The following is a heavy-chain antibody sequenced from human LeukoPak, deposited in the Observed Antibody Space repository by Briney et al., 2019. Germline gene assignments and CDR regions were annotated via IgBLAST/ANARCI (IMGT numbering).Heavy chain of an antibody. V-gene: IGHV4-59*01. Sequence: PSETLSLTCTGSGGSISSYYWSWIRQPPGKGLEWIGYIYYSGSTNYNPSLKSRVTISVDTSKNQFSLKLSSVTAADTAVYYCARGSDRLGYFDYWGQGTLVTVSS. CDR3: ARGSDRLGYFDY. D-gene: IGHD3-10*01. CDR2: IYYSGST. CDR1: GGSISSYY. J-gene: IGHJ4*02.